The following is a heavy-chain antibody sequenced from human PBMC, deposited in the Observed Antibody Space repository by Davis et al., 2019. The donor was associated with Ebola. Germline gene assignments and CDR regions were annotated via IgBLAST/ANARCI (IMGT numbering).Heavy chain of an antibody. J-gene: IGHJ4*02. CDR3: VTENWYRFES. D-gene: IGHD1/OR15-1a*01. CDR2: SRNQDSRYNT. CDR1: GFPFSAYY. Sequence: PGGSLRLSCAVSGFPFSAYYMDWVRLPPGKGLEWVGLSRNQDSRYNTEYAASVRGRFTISRDDSKKSLYLQMNSLRTEDTAVYYCVTENWYRFESWGQGTLVTVSS. V-gene: IGHV3-72*01.